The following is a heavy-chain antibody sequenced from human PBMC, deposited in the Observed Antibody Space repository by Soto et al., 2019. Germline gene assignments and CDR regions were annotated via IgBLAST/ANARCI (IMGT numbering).Heavy chain of an antibody. V-gene: IGHV4-61*01. J-gene: IGHJ4*02. CDR2: IYYSGST. D-gene: IGHD2-15*01. Sequence: LSLTCTVSGGSVSSGSYYWSWIRQPPGKGLEWIGYIYYSGSTNYNPSLKSRVTISVDTSKNQFSLKLSSVTAADTAVYYCARARGARYFDYWGQGTLVTVSS. CDR1: GGSVSSGSYY. CDR3: ARARGARYFDY.